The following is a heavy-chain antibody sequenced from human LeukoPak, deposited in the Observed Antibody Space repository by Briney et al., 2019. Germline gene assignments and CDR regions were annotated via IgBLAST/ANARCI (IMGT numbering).Heavy chain of an antibody. J-gene: IGHJ5*02. D-gene: IGHD2-2*02. CDR3: AKASVAIPQYCNS. Sequence: PGGSLRLSCSASGFTFSAYFMHWVRQAPGKGLEWVSTISGTGSSTYYADSAKGRFTISRDNSKDTLFLQLNSLTAADTAMYFCAKASVAIPQYCNSWGQGTLVTVSS. CDR2: ISGTGSST. CDR1: GFTFSAYF. V-gene: IGHV3-23*01.